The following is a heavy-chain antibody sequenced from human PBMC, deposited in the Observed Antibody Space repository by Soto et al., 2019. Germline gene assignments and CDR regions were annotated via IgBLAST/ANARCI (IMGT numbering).Heavy chain of an antibody. CDR2: ISYDGSNK. Sequence: GGSLRLSCAASGFTFSSYAMHWVRQAPGKGLEWVAVISYDGSNKYYADSVKGRFTISRDNSKNTLYLQMNSLRAEDTAVYYCARDERWLQLIDYWGQGTLVPVSS. CDR1: GFTFSSYA. J-gene: IGHJ4*02. D-gene: IGHD5-12*01. V-gene: IGHV3-30-3*01. CDR3: ARDERWLQLIDY.